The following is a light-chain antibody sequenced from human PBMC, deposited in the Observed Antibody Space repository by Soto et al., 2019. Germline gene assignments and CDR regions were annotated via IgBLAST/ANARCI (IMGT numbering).Light chain of an antibody. CDR3: SSYTGSSNLAV. CDR2: EVN. J-gene: IGLJ2*01. CDR1: SSDVGGYNY. Sequence: QSALTQPASASGSPGQSITISCTGTSSDVGGYNYVSWYQHHPGKAPKLMIYEVNNRPSGVSNRFSGSKSGNTASLTISGLQDDDEADYYCSSYTGSSNLAVFGGGTKLTVL. V-gene: IGLV2-14*01.